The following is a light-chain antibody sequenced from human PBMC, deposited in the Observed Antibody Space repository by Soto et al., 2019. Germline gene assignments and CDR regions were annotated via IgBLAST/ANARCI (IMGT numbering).Light chain of an antibody. CDR3: QSYGNSLSGWV. CDR2: ENT. CDR1: TSNIGAGYD. J-gene: IGLJ2*01. Sequence: QSVLTQPPSVSGAPGQRVTISCTGSTSNIGAGYDVHWYQQLPGTAPKLLVYENTNRPSGVPGRFSGSGSGTSASLAITGVEAGDEAEYCWQSYGNSLSGWVVGGGTKLTVL. V-gene: IGLV1-40*01.